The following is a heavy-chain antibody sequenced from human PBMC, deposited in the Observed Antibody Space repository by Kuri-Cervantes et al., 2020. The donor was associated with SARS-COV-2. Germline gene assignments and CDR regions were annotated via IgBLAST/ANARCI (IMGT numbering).Heavy chain of an antibody. V-gene: IGHV4-34*01. D-gene: IGHD4-11*01. J-gene: IGHJ4*02. CDR3: ASTMTTVTYPSWYFDY. CDR1: GESFIGYY. CDR2: INHSGST. Sequence: GSLRLSCAVYGESFIGYYWSWVRQPPGKGLEWIGDINHSGSTNYNPSLKSRVAISLDTSTNQFSLKLSSVTAADTAVYYCASTMTTVTYPSWYFDYWGQGTLVTVSS.